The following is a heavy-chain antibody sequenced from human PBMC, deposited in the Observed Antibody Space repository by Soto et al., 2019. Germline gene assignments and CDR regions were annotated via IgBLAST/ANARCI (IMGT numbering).Heavy chain of an antibody. CDR3: ARDLIDGKRHTDWCDP. CDR2: ISAYNGNT. Sequence: QVQLVQSGAEVKKPGASVKVSCKASGYTFTSYGISWVRQAPGQGLEWMGWISAYNGNTNYAQKLQGRVTMTTDTSTSRAYVELRSLGYDDTAADDCARDLIDGKRHTDWCDPWGQGTLVTVSS. D-gene: IGHD3-22*01. V-gene: IGHV1-18*01. CDR1: GYTFTSYG. J-gene: IGHJ5*02.